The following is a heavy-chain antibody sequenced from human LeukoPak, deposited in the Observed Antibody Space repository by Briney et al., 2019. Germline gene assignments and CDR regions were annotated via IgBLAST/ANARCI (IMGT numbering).Heavy chain of an antibody. CDR2: ISFSVNTK. J-gene: IGHJ4*02. D-gene: IGHD6-19*01. CDR1: GFTFSDYS. Sequence: PGGSQRLSRAAPGFTFSDYSMNGVRQAPGKGLEWVSYISFSVNTKYYGDSVKGRFTISRDNAKNSLYLHMESLRAEDTAVYYCARGAYSSGWAYFDHWGQGTLVTVSS. CDR3: ARGAYSSGWAYFDH. V-gene: IGHV3-48*04.